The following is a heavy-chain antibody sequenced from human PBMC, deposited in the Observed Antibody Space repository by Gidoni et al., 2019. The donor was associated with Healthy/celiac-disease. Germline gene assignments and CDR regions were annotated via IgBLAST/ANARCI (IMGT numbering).Heavy chain of an antibody. CDR1: GGTFSSYA. CDR2: IIPSLGIA. J-gene: IGHJ4*02. CDR3: ASTTSANYFDY. Sequence: QVQLVQSGAEVKKPGSSVKVSCKASGGTFSSYAISWVRQAPGQGLECMGRIIPSLGIANYAQKFQGRVTITADKSTSTAYMELSSLRSEDTAVYYCASTTSANYFDYWGQGTLVTVSS. D-gene: IGHD6-25*01. V-gene: IGHV1-69*04.